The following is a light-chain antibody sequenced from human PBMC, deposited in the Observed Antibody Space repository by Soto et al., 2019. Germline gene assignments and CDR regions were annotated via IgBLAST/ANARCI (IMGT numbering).Light chain of an antibody. CDR1: QGIISR. CDR3: QQANRLPLT. CDR2: AAS. J-gene: IGKJ4*01. V-gene: IGKV1-12*01. Sequence: DIQMTQSPSSVSASVGDRVTITCRASQGIISRLAWYQQKPGRPPKLLIFAASTLQSGVPARFRGSGSGTDFTLTISCLQPEDFATYFCQQANRLPLTFGGGTRVEI.